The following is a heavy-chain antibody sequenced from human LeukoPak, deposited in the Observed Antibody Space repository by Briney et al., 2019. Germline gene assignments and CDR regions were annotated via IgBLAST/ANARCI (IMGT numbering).Heavy chain of an antibody. CDR1: GFTFSSYA. V-gene: IGHV3-64*01. J-gene: IGHJ5*02. CDR2: ISSNGGST. CDR3: ARRTVTTLGNWFDP. Sequence: GVSLRLSCGASGFTFSSYAMHCVPQAPGKGLEHVSAISSNGGSTYYANSVKGRFTISRDNSKNTLYLQMGSLRAEDMAVYYCARRTVTTLGNWFDPWGQGTLVTVSS. D-gene: IGHD4-17*01.